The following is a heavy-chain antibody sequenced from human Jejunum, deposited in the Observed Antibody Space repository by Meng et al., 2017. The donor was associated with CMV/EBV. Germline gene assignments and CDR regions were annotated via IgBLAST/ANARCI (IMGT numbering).Heavy chain of an antibody. V-gene: IGHV4-31*02. J-gene: IGHJ4*02. Sequence: VPGPPIDLGPSCSSWCRQRPGKCLGWIGYMYRSGTTYHNPSLRGRVVISIDTSKNQFSLNVNSMTAANTAVYYCARGSGGMTAFDSWGQGTLVTVSS. CDR3: ARGSGGMTAFDS. CDR2: MYRSGTT. CDR1: GPPIDLGPSC. D-gene: IGHD3-10*01.